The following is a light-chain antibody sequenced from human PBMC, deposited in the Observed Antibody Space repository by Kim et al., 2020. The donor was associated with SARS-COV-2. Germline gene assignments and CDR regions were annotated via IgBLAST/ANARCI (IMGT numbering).Light chain of an antibody. V-gene: IGLV2-14*03. CDR1: STDIGAYNF. J-gene: IGLJ1*01. CDR3: TSYASTTSLL. CDR2: DVN. Sequence: GQSITISCTGTSTDIGAYNFVSWYQQHPGKGPRLVIFDVNKRPSGLSSRFSGSKSGNTASLTISDLQPEDEAEYYCTSYASTTSLLFGTGTKVAVL.